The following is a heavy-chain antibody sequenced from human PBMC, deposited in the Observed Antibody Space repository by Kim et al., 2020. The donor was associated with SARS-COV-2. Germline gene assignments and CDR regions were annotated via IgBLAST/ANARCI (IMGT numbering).Heavy chain of an antibody. V-gene: IGHV1-69*01. J-gene: IGHJ4*02. Sequence: TANDAQKFQGRVTITADESTSTAYMELSSLRSEDTAVYYCARVTGTKIDYWGQGTLVTVSS. D-gene: IGHD1-7*01. CDR2: TA. CDR3: ARVTGTKIDY.